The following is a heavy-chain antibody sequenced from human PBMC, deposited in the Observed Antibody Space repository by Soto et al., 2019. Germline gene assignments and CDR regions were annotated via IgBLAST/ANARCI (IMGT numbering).Heavy chain of an antibody. J-gene: IGHJ3*02. CDR3: SLGSWSAETFDI. D-gene: IGHD6-13*01. CDR1: GGTFSTYT. Sequence: QVQLVQSGAEVKKPGSSVKVSCKASGGTFSTYTVVWVRQAPGQGLEWMGRILPMFDITNNAQRFQGRVTMTADKSTSTAYLELTSPRSEDTAVYYCSLGSWSAETFDIWGRGTMVTVSS. CDR2: ILPMFDIT. V-gene: IGHV1-69*02.